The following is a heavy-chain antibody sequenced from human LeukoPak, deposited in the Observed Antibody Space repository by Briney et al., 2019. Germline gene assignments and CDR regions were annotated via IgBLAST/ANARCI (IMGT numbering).Heavy chain of an antibody. J-gene: IGHJ4*02. CDR1: GVSIRSSNYF. D-gene: IGHD1-26*01. V-gene: IGHV4-39*01. CDR3: AYTRSYDLFEF. Sequence: SETLSLTCTVSGVSIRSSNYFWGWIRQPPGKGLEWIGTIFGNGTTYYRQSLKARVTISVDTSKNQFSLNLRSLTATDTAVYYCAYTRSYDLFEFWGQGTLVTASS. CDR2: IFGNGTT.